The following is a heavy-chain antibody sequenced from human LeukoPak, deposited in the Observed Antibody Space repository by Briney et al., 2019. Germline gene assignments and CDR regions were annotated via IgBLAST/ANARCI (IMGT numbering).Heavy chain of an antibody. CDR1: GLTFDDYA. CDR2: ISWNSGSI. CDR3: ARGPSALDAFDI. J-gene: IGHJ3*02. D-gene: IGHD3-3*01. Sequence: PGGSLRLSCAASGLTFDDYAMHWVRQAPGKGLEWVSGISWNSGSIGYADSVKGRFTISRDNSKNTLYLQMNSLRAEDTAVYYCARGPSALDAFDIWGQGTMVTVSS. V-gene: IGHV3-9*01.